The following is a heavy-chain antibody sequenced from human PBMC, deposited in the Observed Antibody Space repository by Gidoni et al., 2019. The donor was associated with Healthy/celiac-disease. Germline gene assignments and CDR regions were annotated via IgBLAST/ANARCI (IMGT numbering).Heavy chain of an antibody. V-gene: IGHV3-9*01. D-gene: IGHD3-10*01. Sequence: EVQLVESGGGLVQRGRSLRLSCAASGFTFDDYAMDWVRQAPGKGLEWVSGISWNSGSIGYADSVKGRFTISRDNAKNSLYLQMNSLRAEDTALYYCVRGLLWFDEGAFDIWGQGTMVTVSS. CDR1: GFTFDDYA. CDR2: ISWNSGSI. J-gene: IGHJ3*02. CDR3: VRGLLWFDEGAFDI.